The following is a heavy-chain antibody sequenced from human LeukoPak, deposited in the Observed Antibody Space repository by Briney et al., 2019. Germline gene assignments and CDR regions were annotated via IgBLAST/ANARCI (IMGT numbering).Heavy chain of an antibody. CDR1: GFTFSSYS. D-gene: IGHD3-22*01. V-gene: IGHV3-21*05. CDR2: ISSSSSYI. Sequence: GGSLRLSCAASGFTFSSYSMNWVRQAPGKGLEWVSYISSSSSYIYYADSVKGRFTISRDNAKNSLYLQMNSLRAEDTAVYYCARWRDYYDSSGLYYFDYWGQGTLVTVSS. CDR3: ARWRDYYDSSGLYYFDY. J-gene: IGHJ4*02.